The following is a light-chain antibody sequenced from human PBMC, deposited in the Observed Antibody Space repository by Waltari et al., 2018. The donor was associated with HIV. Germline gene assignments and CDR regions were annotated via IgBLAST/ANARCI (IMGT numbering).Light chain of an antibody. Sequence: QSVLTQPPSVSGTPGQRATISCSGSRSNLGRNTGHWYQQVPGTTPKLVIHTNDQRPSGDSDRFSGSKSGTTATLDIRGLQPEDEAHYYCAAWDDTLNGHVVFGGGTKLTVL. CDR2: TND. J-gene: IGLJ2*01. V-gene: IGLV1-44*01. CDR1: RSNLGRNT. CDR3: AAWDDTLNGHVV.